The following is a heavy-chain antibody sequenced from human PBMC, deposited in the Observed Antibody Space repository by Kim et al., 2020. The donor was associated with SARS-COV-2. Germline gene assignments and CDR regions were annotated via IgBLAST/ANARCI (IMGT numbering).Heavy chain of an antibody. V-gene: IGHV3-30*04. CDR3: ARGHGHIRGGIITFPYY. J-gene: IGHJ6*01. CDR1: GFTFSSYA. D-gene: IGHD3-10*01. CDR2: ISYDGSNK. Sequence: GGSLRLSCAASGFTFSSYAMHWVRQAPGKGLEWVAVISYDGSNKYYADSVKGRFTISRDNSKNTLYLQMNSLRAEDTSVYYCARGHGHIRGGIITFPYY.